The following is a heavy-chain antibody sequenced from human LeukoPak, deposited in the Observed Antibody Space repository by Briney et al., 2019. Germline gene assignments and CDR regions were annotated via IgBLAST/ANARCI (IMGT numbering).Heavy chain of an antibody. CDR1: GFTFDDYA. D-gene: IGHD6-19*01. CDR2: ISWNSGSI. Sequence: GRSLRLSCAASGFTFDDYAMHWVRQAPGKGLEWVSGISWNSGSIGYADSVKGRFTISRDNAKNSLYLQMNSLRAEDTALYYCAKDTAGTFWYFDLWGRGTLVTVSS. J-gene: IGHJ2*01. CDR3: AKDTAGTFWYFDL. V-gene: IGHV3-9*01.